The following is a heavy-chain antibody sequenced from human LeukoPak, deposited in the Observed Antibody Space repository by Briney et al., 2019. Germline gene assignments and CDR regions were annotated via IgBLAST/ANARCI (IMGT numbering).Heavy chain of an antibody. CDR1: GFTFSDFP. CDR2: IFPSSDEI. V-gene: IGHV3-23*01. CDR3: ATYRQIQVPFEF. Sequence: GGSLRLSCAASGFTFSDFPMIWVRQAPGKGLEWVSSIFPSSDEIHYADSVKGRFTISRDNSRSTLSLQMDSLRAEDTATYYYATYRQIQVPFEFWGQGTLVTVSS. D-gene: IGHD5-18*01. J-gene: IGHJ4*02.